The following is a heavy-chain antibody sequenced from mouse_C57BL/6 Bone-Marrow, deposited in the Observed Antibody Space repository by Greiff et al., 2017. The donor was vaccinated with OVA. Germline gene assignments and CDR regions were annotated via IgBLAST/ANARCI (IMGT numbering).Heavy chain of an antibody. Sequence: EVKVVESGGGLVQPGGSMKLSCVASGFTFSNYWMNWVRQSPEKGLEWVAQIRLKSDNYATHYAESVKGRFTISRDDSKSSVYLQMNNLRAEDTGIYYCTGLTTVAPWYFDVWGTGTTVTVSS. CDR3: TGLTTVAPWYFDV. V-gene: IGHV6-3*01. J-gene: IGHJ1*03. CDR2: IRLKSDNYAT. CDR1: GFTFSNYW. D-gene: IGHD1-1*01.